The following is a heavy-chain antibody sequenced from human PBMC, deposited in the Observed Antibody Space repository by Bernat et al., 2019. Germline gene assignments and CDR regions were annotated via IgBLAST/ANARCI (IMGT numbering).Heavy chain of an antibody. D-gene: IGHD2-21*02. CDR2: IYYSGST. Sequence: QLQLQESGPGLVKPSETLSLTCTVSGGSISSSSYYWSWIRQHPGKGLEWIGYIYYSGSTYYNPSLKSRVTISVDTSKNQFSLKLSSVTAADTAVYYCARARGDPLYYYYYMDVWGKGTTVTVSS. V-gene: IGHV4-31*03. CDR3: ARARGDPLYYYYYMDV. J-gene: IGHJ6*03. CDR1: GGSISSSSYY.